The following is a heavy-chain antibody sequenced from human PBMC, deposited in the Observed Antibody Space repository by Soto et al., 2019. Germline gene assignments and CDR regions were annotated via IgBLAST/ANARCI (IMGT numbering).Heavy chain of an antibody. D-gene: IGHD1-1*01. CDR1: GGSISSYY. Sequence: SETLSLTCTVSGGSISSYYWSWIRQPPGKGLEWIGYIYYSGSTNYNPSLKSRVTISVDTSKNQFSLKLSSVTAADTAVYYCARFGSTTGTPDYYYYYYMDVWGKGTTVTVSS. V-gene: IGHV4-59*08. J-gene: IGHJ6*03. CDR3: ARFGSTTGTPDYYYYYYMDV. CDR2: IYYSGST.